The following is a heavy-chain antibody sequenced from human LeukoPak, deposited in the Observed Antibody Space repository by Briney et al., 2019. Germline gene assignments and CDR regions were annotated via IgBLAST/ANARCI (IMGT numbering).Heavy chain of an antibody. CDR2: IYYSGST. Sequence: PSETPSLTCTVSGGSISSSSYYWGWICQPPGKGLEWIGSIYYSGSTYYNPSLKSRVTISVDTSKNQFSLKLSSVTAADTAVYYCARSIGKYQLLSPDWFDPWGQGTLVTVSS. J-gene: IGHJ5*02. V-gene: IGHV4-39*07. CDR3: ARSIGKYQLLSPDWFDP. D-gene: IGHD2-2*01. CDR1: GGSISSSSYY.